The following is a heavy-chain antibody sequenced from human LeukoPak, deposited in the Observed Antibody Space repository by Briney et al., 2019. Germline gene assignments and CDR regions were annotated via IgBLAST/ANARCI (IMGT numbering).Heavy chain of an antibody. V-gene: IGHV3-21*01. CDR2: ISSSSSYI. Sequence: GGSLRLSCAASGFTFSSYSMTWVRQAPGKGLEWVSSISSSSSYIYYADSVKGRFTISRDNAKNSLYLQMNSLRAEDTAVYYCARDLLYSSSSGYFDYWGQGTLVTVSS. CDR1: GFTFSSYS. D-gene: IGHD6-6*01. CDR3: ARDLLYSSSSGYFDY. J-gene: IGHJ4*02.